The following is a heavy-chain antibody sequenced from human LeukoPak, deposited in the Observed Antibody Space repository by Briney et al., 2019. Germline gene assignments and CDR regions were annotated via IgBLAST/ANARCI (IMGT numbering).Heavy chain of an antibody. Sequence: PGESLRLSCAASGLSFSDYSMNWVRQAPGKGLEWVSAISGSGGSTYYADSVKGRFTISRDNSKNTLYLQMNSLRAEDTAVYYCAKGIIVLMVYASRTWYFDLWGRGTLVTVSS. CDR2: ISGSGGST. D-gene: IGHD2-8*01. CDR3: AKGIIVLMVYASRTWYFDL. V-gene: IGHV3-23*01. CDR1: GLSFSDYS. J-gene: IGHJ2*01.